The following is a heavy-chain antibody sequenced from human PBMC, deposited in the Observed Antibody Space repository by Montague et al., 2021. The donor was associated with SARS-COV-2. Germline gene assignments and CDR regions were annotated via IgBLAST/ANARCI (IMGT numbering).Heavy chain of an antibody. J-gene: IGHJ4*02. CDR1: GGSFIVYH. D-gene: IGHD2-8*01. Sequence: SETLSLTCTVDGGSFIVYHWRWFGEHPAEGQAPKGVVSLRGSENNNPSLTTRITISIDTSKTQIYLKLSSVTAADTAVYYCASGQEVYAITGDLNYWGQGTLVTVSS. CDR3: ASGQEVYAITGDLNY. V-gene: IGHV4-34*01. CDR2: VSLRGSE.